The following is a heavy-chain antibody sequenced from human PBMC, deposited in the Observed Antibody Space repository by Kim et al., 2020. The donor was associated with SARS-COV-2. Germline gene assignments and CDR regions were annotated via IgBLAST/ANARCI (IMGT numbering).Heavy chain of an antibody. CDR3: ARDREYLYDYVWGSYRHNAFDI. V-gene: IGHV4-59*01. CDR1: GGSISSYY. D-gene: IGHD3-16*02. J-gene: IGHJ3*02. Sequence: SETLSLTCTVSGGSISSYYWSWIRQPPGKGLEWIGYIYYSGSTNYNPSLKSRVIISVDTSKNQFSLKLSSVTAADTAVYYCARDREYLYDYVWGSYRHNAFDIWGQGTMVTVSS. CDR2: IYYSGST.